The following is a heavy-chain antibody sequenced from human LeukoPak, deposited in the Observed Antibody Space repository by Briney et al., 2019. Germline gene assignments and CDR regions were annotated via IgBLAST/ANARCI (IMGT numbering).Heavy chain of an antibody. J-gene: IGHJ5*02. CDR1: GYTFTSYD. CDR2: MNPNSGNT. CDR3: AKAYYGDPPRFLTTQGLDP. Sequence: ASVKVSCKASGYTFTSYDINWVRQATGQGLEWMGWMNPNSGNTGYAQKFQGRVTITRNTSISTAYMELSSLRSEDTAVYYCAKAYYGDPPRFLTTQGLDPWGQGTLVTVSS. D-gene: IGHD4-17*01. V-gene: IGHV1-8*03.